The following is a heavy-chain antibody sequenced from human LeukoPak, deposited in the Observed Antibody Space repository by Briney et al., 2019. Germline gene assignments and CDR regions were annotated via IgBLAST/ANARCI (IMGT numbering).Heavy chain of an antibody. CDR1: GYTFTSYA. Sequence: SVKVSCKASGYTFTSYAMNWVRQAPGQGLEWMGWINTNTGNPTYAQGFTGRFVFSLDTSVSTAYLQISSLKAEGTAVYYCAKEGADWALRYSDWSIWEWGQGTLVSVSS. CDR3: AKEGADWALRYSDWSIWE. V-gene: IGHV7-4-1*02. CDR2: INTNTGNP. D-gene: IGHD3-9*01. J-gene: IGHJ4*02.